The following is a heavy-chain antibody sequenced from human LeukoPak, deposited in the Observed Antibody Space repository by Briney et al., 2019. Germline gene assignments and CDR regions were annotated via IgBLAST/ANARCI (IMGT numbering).Heavy chain of an antibody. CDR3: ARGYDIDV. CDR1: IGSIGNDY. Sequence: SETLSLTCTVSIGSIGNDYWSWLRQSPGKALEWIGYIYYTGTTKYNPSLKSRATISLDTSKNQFSLKLTSVTAADTALFFCARGYDIDVWGQGTTVTVSS. CDR2: IYYTGTT. V-gene: IGHV4-59*01. J-gene: IGHJ6*02.